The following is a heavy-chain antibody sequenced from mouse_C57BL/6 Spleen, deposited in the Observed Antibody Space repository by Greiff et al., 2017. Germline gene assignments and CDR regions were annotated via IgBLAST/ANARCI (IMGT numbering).Heavy chain of an antibody. CDR3: ARCYGSSCYAMDY. Sequence: VTLMESGAELARPGASVKMSCKASGYTFTSYTMHWVKQRPGQGLEWIGYINPSSGYTKYNQKFKDKATLTADKSSSTAYMQLSSLTSEDSAVYYCARCYGSSCYAMDYWGQGTSVTVSS. D-gene: IGHD1-1*01. V-gene: IGHV1-4*01. J-gene: IGHJ4*01. CDR1: GYTFTSYT. CDR2: INPSSGYT.